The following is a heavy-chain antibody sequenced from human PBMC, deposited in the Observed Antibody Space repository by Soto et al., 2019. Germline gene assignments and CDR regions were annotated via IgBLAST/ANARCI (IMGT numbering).Heavy chain of an antibody. CDR3: PRVSLTILLFDP. Sequence: GVPWGRACAGSGVPVCGSGEHGARPAPGKGLVWVANMGSDGSRTTYADSVKGRFTISRDDSKSIAYLQMNSLKTEDTAVYYCPRVSLTILLFDPWGQGTRVTLSA. D-gene: IGHD3-3*01. V-gene: IGHV3-74*01. CDR1: GVPVCGSG. J-gene: IGHJ5*02. CDR2: MGSDGSRT.